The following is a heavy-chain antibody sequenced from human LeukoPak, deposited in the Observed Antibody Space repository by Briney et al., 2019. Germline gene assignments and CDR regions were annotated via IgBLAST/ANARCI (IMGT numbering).Heavy chain of an antibody. V-gene: IGHV1-69*02. CDR1: GGTFSSYT. CDR3: ASGGYDHSRRY. CDR2: IIPILGIA. J-gene: IGHJ4*02. D-gene: IGHD5-12*01. Sequence: SVKVSCKASGGTFSSYTINWVRQAPGQGLEWMGRIIPILGIANYAQKFQGRVTITADKSTSTAYMELSSLRSEDTAVYYCASGGYDHSRRYWGQGTLVTVSS.